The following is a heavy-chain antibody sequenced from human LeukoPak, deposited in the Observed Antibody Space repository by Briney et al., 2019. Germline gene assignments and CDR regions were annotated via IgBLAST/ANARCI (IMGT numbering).Heavy chain of an antibody. V-gene: IGHV3-74*01. D-gene: IGHD5-18*01. Sequence: PGGSLRLSCAASGFTFSNHWMHWVRQAPGKGLMWVSRISRGASRTDYADSVKGRFTISRDDAKNTLYLQVNSLRVEDTGVYFCARGGSDTAMAHDYWGQGILVTVPS. CDR3: ARGGSDTAMAHDY. CDR1: GFTFSNHW. J-gene: IGHJ4*02. CDR2: ISRGASRT.